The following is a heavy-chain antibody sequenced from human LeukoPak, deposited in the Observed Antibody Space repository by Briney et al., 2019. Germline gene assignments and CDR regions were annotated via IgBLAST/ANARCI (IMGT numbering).Heavy chain of an antibody. CDR3: AKVASSNSGPLEY. J-gene: IGHJ4*02. CDR2: TWYDGSNK. D-gene: IGHD6-13*01. V-gene: IGHV3-33*06. Sequence: GGSLRLSCAASGFTFSSYGMHWVRQAPGKGLEWVAVTWYDGSNKYYADSVKGRFTISRDNSKNTLFLQMNSLRAEDTAVYYCAKVASSNSGPLEYWGQGTLVTVSS. CDR1: GFTFSSYG.